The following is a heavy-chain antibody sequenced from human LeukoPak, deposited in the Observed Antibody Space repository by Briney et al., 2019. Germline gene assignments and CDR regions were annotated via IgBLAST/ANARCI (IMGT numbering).Heavy chain of an antibody. CDR1: GGSISSYY. D-gene: IGHD6-13*01. V-gene: IGHV4-4*07. CDR2: TYTSGNT. J-gene: IGHJ4*02. CDR3: TRGLGYTDPFFAF. Sequence: SETLSLTCTVSGGSISSYYWSWIRQPAGKGLEWIGRTYTSGNTNYNPSLKSRVTMSVDTSKNQFSLKLTSVTAADTAVYYCTRGLGYTDPFFAFWGQGTLVTVSS.